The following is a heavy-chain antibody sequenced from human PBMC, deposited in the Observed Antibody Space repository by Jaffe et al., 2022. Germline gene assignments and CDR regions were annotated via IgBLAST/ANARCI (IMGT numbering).Heavy chain of an antibody. D-gene: IGHD3-3*01. CDR1: GFTFSSYA. Sequence: EVQLLESGGGLVQPGGSLRLSCAASGFTFSSYAMSWVRQAPGKGLEWVSAISGSGGSTYYADSVKGRFTISRDNSKNTLYLQMNSLRAEDTAVYYCAKDLRNDPDDFSWYFDLWGRGTLVTVSS. CDR2: ISGSGGST. J-gene: IGHJ2*01. V-gene: IGHV3-23*01. CDR3: AKDLRNDPDDFSWYFDL.